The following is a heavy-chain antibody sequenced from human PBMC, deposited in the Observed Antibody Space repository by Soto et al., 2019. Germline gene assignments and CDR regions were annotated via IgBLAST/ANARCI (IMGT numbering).Heavy chain of an antibody. CDR1: GFTFSSYG. CDR3: ARDPYPYYYHSSGYYNDY. D-gene: IGHD3-22*01. CDR2: IWYDGSNK. V-gene: IGHV3-33*01. J-gene: IGHJ4*02. Sequence: QVQLVESGGGVVQPGRSLRLSCAASGFTFSSYGMHWVRQAPGKGLEWVAVIWYDGSNKYYADSVKGRFTISRDNSKNTLYLQTNSLRAEDTAVYYCARDPYPYYYHSSGYYNDYWGQGTLVTVSS.